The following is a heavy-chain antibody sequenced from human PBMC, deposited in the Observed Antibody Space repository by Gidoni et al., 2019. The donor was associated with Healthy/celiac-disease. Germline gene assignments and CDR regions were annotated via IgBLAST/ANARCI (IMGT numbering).Heavy chain of an antibody. Sequence: EVQLLESGGGLVQPGGSLRLSCAASGFTFGSDAMTWVRQAPAKGLEWGSAISGSGDTTYYADSVKGRFTISRDISKNTLFLHMNSLRAEDTAVYYCTRPGSAWYFHYWGQGTLVTVSS. CDR2: ISGSGDTT. V-gene: IGHV3-23*01. CDR3: TRPGSAWYFHY. D-gene: IGHD6-19*01. J-gene: IGHJ4*02. CDR1: GFTFGSDA.